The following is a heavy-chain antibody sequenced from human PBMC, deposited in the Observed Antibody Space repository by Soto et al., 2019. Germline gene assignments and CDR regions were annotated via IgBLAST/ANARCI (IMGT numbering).Heavy chain of an antibody. V-gene: IGHV3-30*18. Sequence: QVQLVESGGGVVQRGRSLRLSCAASGLTFSRAGMHWVRQAPGKGLEWVAVISDDGNNIYYADSVKGRFTISRDNSKDTLYLQMNSLRVEDTAVYYCAKDKGKTYFDYWGQGILVTVSS. CDR3: AKDKGKTYFDY. CDR2: ISDDGNNI. J-gene: IGHJ4*02. CDR1: GLTFSRAG.